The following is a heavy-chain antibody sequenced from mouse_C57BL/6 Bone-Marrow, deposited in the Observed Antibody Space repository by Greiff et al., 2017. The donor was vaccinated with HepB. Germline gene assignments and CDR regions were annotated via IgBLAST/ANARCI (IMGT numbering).Heavy chain of an antibody. J-gene: IGHJ3*01. Sequence: EVKVVESGGGLVKPGGSLKLSCAASGFTFSSYAMSWVRQTPEKRLEWVATISDGGSYTYYPDNVKGRFTISRDNAKNNLYLQMSHLKSEDTAMYYGARGVYAWFAYWGQGTLVTVSA. CDR2: ISDGGSYT. CDR3: ARGVYAWFAY. D-gene: IGHD1-3*01. CDR1: GFTFSSYA. V-gene: IGHV5-4*03.